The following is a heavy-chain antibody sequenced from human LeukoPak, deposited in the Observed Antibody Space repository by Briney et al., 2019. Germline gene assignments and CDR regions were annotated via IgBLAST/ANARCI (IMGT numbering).Heavy chain of an antibody. CDR3: ARGYLIDY. Sequence: GGSLRLSCAASGFTVNSNYMSWVRQAPGKGLEWVSVVYSGDRTYYSDSVKGRFTISRDDSTNTLYLLMNSLRAEDTAVYYCARGYLIDYWGQGTLVTVSS. CDR1: GFTVNSNY. V-gene: IGHV3-66*01. CDR2: VYSGDRT. J-gene: IGHJ4*02. D-gene: IGHD1-26*01.